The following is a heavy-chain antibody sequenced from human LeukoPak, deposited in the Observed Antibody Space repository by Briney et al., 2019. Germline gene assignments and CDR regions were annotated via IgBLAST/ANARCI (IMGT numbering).Heavy chain of an antibody. J-gene: IGHJ3*02. Sequence: GGSLRLSCAASGLPFTRYAMTWVRQAPGKGLVWVSRITSDGSSTSYADSVKGRFTISRDNAKNTLYLQMNSLRAEDTAVYYCARDGGDDAFDIWGQGTMVTVSS. D-gene: IGHD3-10*01. CDR2: ITSDGSST. V-gene: IGHV3-74*01. CDR1: GLPFTRYA. CDR3: ARDGGDDAFDI.